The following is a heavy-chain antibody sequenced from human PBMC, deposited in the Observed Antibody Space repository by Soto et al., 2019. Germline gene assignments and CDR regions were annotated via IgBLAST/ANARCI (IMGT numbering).Heavy chain of an antibody. CDR3: TPTGPPVTQFDY. Sequence: EVQLVESGGGLVQPGGSLKLSCAASGFTFSVSAMHWVRQASGKGLEWVGRIRSKANSYATAYAASVKGRFTISRDDSKNTAYLQMNSLKTEDTAVYYCTPTGPPVTQFDYWGQGTLVTVSS. J-gene: IGHJ4*02. V-gene: IGHV3-73*02. CDR2: IRSKANSYAT. D-gene: IGHD4-4*01. CDR1: GFTFSVSA.